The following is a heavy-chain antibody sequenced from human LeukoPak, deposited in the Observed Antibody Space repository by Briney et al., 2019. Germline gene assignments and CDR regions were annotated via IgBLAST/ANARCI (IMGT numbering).Heavy chain of an antibody. D-gene: IGHD3-22*01. CDR2: INPSGGST. Sequence: ASVKVSCKASGYTFTSYYMHWVRQAPGQGLEWMGIINPSGGSTSYAQKFQGRVTMTRDTSTSTVYMELSSLRSEDTAVYYCARARGYYYDSRGYYYPNDTRYYYYYYMDVWGKGTTVTVSS. J-gene: IGHJ6*03. CDR1: GYTFTSYY. V-gene: IGHV1-46*01. CDR3: ARARGYYYDSRGYYYPNDTRYYYYYYMDV.